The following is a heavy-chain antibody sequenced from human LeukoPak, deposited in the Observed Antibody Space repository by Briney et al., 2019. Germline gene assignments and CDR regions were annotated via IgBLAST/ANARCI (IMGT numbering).Heavy chain of an antibody. D-gene: IGHD6-19*01. CDR1: GGSVSSGSYY. CDR3: ARSRGAGPGAHFDY. CDR2: VSNSGSYT. J-gene: IGHJ4*02. Sequence: LSLTCTVSGGSVSSGSYYWSWIRQPPGKGLEWVSYVSNSGSYTNYADSVKGRFTISRDNAKSSLYLQMNSVRAEDTAVYYCARSRGAGPGAHFDYWGQGTLVTVSS. V-gene: IGHV3-11*03.